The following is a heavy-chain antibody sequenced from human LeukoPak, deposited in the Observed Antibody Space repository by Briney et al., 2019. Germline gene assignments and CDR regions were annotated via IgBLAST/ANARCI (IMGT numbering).Heavy chain of an antibody. CDR2: INPNSGGT. J-gene: IGHJ6*03. CDR1: GYTFTGYY. D-gene: IGHD3-10*01. CDR3: AREYYHYYYYMDV. Sequence: ASVKVSCKASGYTFTGYYMHWVRQAPGQGLEWMGWINPNSGGTKYAQKFQGRVTMTRDTSISTAYMELSRLRSDDTAVYYCAREYYHYYYYMDVWGKGTTVTVSS. V-gene: IGHV1-2*02.